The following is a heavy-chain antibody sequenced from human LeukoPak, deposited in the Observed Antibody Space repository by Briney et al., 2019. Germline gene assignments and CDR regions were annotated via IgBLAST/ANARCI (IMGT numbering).Heavy chain of an antibody. J-gene: IGHJ5*02. CDR1: GFTFDDYG. CDR3: ARDLSITMIVVATSWFDP. V-gene: IGHV3-20*04. D-gene: IGHD3-22*01. CDR2: INWNGGST. Sequence: PGGSLRLSWAASGFTFDDYGVSWVRQAPGKGLEWVSGINWNGGSTGYADSVKGRFTISRDNAKNSLYLQMNSLRAEDTALYYCARDLSITMIVVATSWFDPWGQGTLVTVSS.